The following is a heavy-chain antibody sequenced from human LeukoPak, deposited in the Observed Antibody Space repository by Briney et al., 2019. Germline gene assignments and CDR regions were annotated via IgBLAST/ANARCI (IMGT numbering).Heavy chain of an antibody. Sequence: SETLSLTCTISGGSITSRSYYWGWIRQPPGKGLEWIGSIYYSGSTYYNPSLKSRVTISVDTSKNQFSLKLSSATATDTAVYYCARLSVEKDAFDIWGQGTVATVSS. CDR2: IYYSGST. J-gene: IGHJ3*02. CDR1: GGSITSRSYY. CDR3: ARLSVEKDAFDI. V-gene: IGHV4-39*01. D-gene: IGHD5-24*01.